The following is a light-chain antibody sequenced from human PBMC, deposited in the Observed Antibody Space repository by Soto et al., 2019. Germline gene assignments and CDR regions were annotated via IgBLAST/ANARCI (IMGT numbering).Light chain of an antibody. CDR2: GAS. Sequence: EIVMTQSPATLSVSPGERATLSCRASQSVSSNLAWYRQKPGQAPRLLIYGASNRATGIPDRFSGSGSGPDFTLTISRLEPEDFAVYYCQQYDNSAWTSGQGTKVDIK. V-gene: IGKV3D-15*01. CDR3: QQYDNSAWT. CDR1: QSVSSN. J-gene: IGKJ1*01.